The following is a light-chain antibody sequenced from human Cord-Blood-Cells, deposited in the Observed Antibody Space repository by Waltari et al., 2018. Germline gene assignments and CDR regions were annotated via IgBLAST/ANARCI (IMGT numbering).Light chain of an antibody. CDR3: CSYAGSSNVV. Sequence: QSDLTQPASVSGSPGQSITISCTGTSSDVGSYNLVSWYQQHPGKAPKLMIYEGSKRPSGVSNRFSGSKSGNTASLTISGLQAEDEADYYCCSYAGSSNVVFGGGTKLTVL. CDR1: SSDVGSYNL. V-gene: IGLV2-23*01. CDR2: EGS. J-gene: IGLJ2*01.